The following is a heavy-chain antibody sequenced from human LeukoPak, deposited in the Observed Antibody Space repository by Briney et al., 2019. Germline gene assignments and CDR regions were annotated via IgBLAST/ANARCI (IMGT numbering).Heavy chain of an antibody. Sequence: GGSLRLSCAASGFTFSPYSMNWVRQAPGKGLEWVSSISSSGSTIYYADSVKGRFTISRDNAKNSLYLQMNSLRAEDTAVYYCAELGITMIGGVWGKGTTVTISS. CDR3: AELGITMIGGV. V-gene: IGHV3-48*04. CDR1: GFTFSPYS. CDR2: ISSSGSTI. J-gene: IGHJ6*04. D-gene: IGHD3-10*02.